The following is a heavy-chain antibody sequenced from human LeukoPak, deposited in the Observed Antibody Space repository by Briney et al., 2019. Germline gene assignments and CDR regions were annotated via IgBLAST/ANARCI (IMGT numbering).Heavy chain of an antibody. CDR2: INGDGSSS. V-gene: IGHV3-74*01. CDR3: TRNPGMDV. Sequence: GGSLRLSCAASGFTFSTYWMHWVRQAPGKGLVWVSRINGDGSSSTYADSVKGRFTIPRDNAKNTLYLQMNSLRTEDTAVYYCTRNPGMDVWGQGTTVTVSS. J-gene: IGHJ6*02. CDR1: GFTFSTYW.